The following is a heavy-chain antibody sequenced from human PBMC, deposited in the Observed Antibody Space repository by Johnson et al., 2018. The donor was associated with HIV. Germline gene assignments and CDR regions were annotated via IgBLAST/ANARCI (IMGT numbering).Heavy chain of an antibody. J-gene: IGHJ3*02. D-gene: IGHD3-10*01. V-gene: IGHV3-13*01. Sequence: VQLVESGGGVVQPGRSLRLSCAASGFTFSSYPMHWVRQGTGKGLEWVSAIGTAGDTYYPGSVKGRFTISSENAKNSLYLQMNSLRAGDTAVYYCARTLGFGTEDAFDIWGQGTLVTVSS. CDR1: GFTFSSYP. CDR2: IGTAGDT. CDR3: ARTLGFGTEDAFDI.